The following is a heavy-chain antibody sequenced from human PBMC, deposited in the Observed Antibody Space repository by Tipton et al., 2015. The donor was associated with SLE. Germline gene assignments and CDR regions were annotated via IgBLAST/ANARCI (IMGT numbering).Heavy chain of an antibody. D-gene: IGHD1-1*01. V-gene: IGHV4-39*07. Sequence: TLSLTCSVSGGSISSSSYCWGWIRQPPGKGLEWIGSIYYSGSTYYNPSLKSRVTISVDTSKNQFSLKLSSVTAADTAVYYCARGLEENVSAERWFDPWGQGTLVTVSS. CDR2: IYYSGST. J-gene: IGHJ5*02. CDR1: GGSISSSSYC. CDR3: ARGLEENVSAERWFDP.